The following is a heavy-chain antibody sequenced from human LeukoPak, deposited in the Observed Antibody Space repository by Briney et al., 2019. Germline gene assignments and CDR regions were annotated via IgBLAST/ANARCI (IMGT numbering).Heavy chain of an antibody. V-gene: IGHV4-59*08. CDR2: IYYSGST. J-gene: IGHJ3*02. CDR1: GGSISSYY. Sequence: SETLSLTCTVSGGSISSYYWSWIRQPPGKGLEWIGYIYYSGSTNYNPSLTSRVTISVDTSKNQFSLKLSSVTAADTAVYYCASLARRAHPALDIWAKGQMFPVFS. CDR3: ASLARRAHPALDI.